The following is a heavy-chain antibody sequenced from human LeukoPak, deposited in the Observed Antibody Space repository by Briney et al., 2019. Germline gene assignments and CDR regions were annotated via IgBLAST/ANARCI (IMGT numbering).Heavy chain of an antibody. D-gene: IGHD4-17*01. J-gene: IGHJ4*02. CDR2: ISGSGGTT. CDR1: GFTFSSYA. Sequence: GGSLRLSCAASGFTFSSYAMSWDRKAPGKGLVWVSAISGSGGTTFHADSVKGRFTISRDNSKNTLYLHLNSLRAEDTAVYHCARPRGTVTPYFFDYWGQGTLVTVSS. CDR3: ARPRGTVTPYFFDY. V-gene: IGHV3-23*01.